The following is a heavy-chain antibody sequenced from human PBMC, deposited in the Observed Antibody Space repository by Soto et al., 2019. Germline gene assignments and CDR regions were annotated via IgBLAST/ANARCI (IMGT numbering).Heavy chain of an antibody. J-gene: IGHJ4*02. CDR3: ARHSPLGNNWNYFDY. Sequence: SETQSLTYTVSGGSISSSSDYWGWIRQPPGKGLEWIGCIYYSGITYYNPSLKSRVTISVDTSKNQFSLKLSSVTAADTAVYYCARHSPLGNNWNYFDYWGQGTLVTVSS. CDR2: IYYSGIT. D-gene: IGHD1-1*01. CDR1: GGSISSSSDY. V-gene: IGHV4-39*07.